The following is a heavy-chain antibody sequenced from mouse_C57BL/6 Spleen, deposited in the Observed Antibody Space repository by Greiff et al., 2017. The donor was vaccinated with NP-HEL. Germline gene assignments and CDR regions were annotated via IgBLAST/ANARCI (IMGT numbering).Heavy chain of an antibody. D-gene: IGHD1-1*01. Sequence: QVQLQQPGAELVKPGASVKLSCKASGYTFTSYWMHWVKQRPGQGLEWIGMIHPNSGSTNYNEKFKSKATLTVDTSSSTAYMQLSSLTSEDSAVYYIARVDYYGRSPWFAYWGQGTVVTVSA. V-gene: IGHV1-64*01. CDR3: ARVDYYGRSPWFAY. J-gene: IGHJ3*01. CDR1: GYTFTSYW. CDR2: IHPNSGST.